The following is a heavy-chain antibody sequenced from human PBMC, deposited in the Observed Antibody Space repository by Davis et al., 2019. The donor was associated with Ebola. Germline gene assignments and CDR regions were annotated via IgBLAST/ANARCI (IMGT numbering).Heavy chain of an antibody. D-gene: IGHD3-16*02. CDR3: ARGQYDYAWESYRSLTPFDY. Sequence: GESLKISCAASGFTFSSYSMNWVRQAPGKGLEWVSGIGWNSYDIHYGDSVKGRFTISRDNAKKSLFLQMNSLRAEDTAVYYCARGQYDYAWESYRSLTPFDYWGQGTLVTVSS. CDR2: IGWNSYDI. V-gene: IGHV3-21*04. J-gene: IGHJ4*02. CDR1: GFTFSSYS.